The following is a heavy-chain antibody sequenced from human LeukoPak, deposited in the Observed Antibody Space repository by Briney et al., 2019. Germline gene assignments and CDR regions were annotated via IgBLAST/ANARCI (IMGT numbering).Heavy chain of an antibody. CDR2: INQDGSEM. V-gene: IGHV3-7*05. CDR1: GFTFSSYW. J-gene: IGHJ5*02. CDR3: AVPLWVGEQVRFDP. D-gene: IGHD3-10*01. Sequence: GGSLRLSCAASGFTFSSYWMGWVRQAPGKGLEWVANINQDGSEMYYVHSVKGRFTISRDNAKKSLYLQMSSLRVEDTAVYYCAVPLWVGEQVRFDPWGQGTLVTVPS.